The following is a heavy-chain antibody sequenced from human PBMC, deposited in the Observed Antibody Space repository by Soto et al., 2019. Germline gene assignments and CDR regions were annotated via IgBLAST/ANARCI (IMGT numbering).Heavy chain of an antibody. CDR1: GFTFSSYW. CDR2: ISGNGGTT. V-gene: IGHV3-23*01. D-gene: IGHD5-12*01. Sequence: GGSLRLSCAASGFTFSSYWMHWVRQAPGKGLEWVSGISGNGGTTAYADSVKGRFTISRDNSKNTLYLQMNSLRDEDTAVYYCAKDWEGATNYYYMDVWGKGTTVTVSS. J-gene: IGHJ6*03. CDR3: AKDWEGATNYYYMDV.